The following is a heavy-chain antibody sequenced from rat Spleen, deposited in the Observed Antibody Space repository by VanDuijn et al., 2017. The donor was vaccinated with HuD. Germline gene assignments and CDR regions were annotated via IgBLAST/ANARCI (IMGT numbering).Heavy chain of an antibody. CDR2: ISPGGGST. CDR1: GITFSNYY. Sequence: QLVESGGGLVQPGRSLKLSCAASGITFSNYYMAWVRQAPTKGLEWVAYISPGGGSTYYRDSVKDPFTISRDNAKSTLYLQMDSLRSEDTATYYCTTDRLGANYFDYWGQGVMVTVSS. CDR3: TTDRLGANYFDY. V-gene: IGHV5-27*01. D-gene: IGHD5-1*01. J-gene: IGHJ2*01.